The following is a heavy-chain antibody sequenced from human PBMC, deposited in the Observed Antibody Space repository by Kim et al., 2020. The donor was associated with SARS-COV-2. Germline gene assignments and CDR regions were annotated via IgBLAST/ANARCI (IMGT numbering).Heavy chain of an antibody. V-gene: IGHV3-7*01. Sequence: RGDPGKELGFVDSIKPDGSENVYADSVKGRFTIARDNGKNSLYLQMNSLMADDTAVYHCARGGSWTFDCWGRGTLVAVSS. J-gene: IGHJ4*02. CDR2: IKPDGSEN. CDR3: ARGGSWTFDC. D-gene: IGHD1-1*01.